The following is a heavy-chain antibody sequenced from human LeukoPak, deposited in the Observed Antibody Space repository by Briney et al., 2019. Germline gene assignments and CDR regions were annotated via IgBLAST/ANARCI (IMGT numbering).Heavy chain of an antibody. CDR3: ARITLVRDKSTDY. CDR1: GFTFSSYP. Sequence: PGGSLRLSCTASGFTFSSYPMNWVRQAPGKGLEWVSSIIGSGIYVYYADSVQGRFTISRDNAKNSLYLQMNSLRAEDTAVYYCARITLVRDKSTDYWGQGTLVTVSS. V-gene: IGHV3-21*01. D-gene: IGHD2-21*01. CDR2: IIGSGIYV. J-gene: IGHJ4*02.